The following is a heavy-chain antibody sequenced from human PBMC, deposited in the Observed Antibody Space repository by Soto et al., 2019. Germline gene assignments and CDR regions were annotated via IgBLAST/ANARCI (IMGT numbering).Heavy chain of an antibody. CDR1: RGSITSGGSS. J-gene: IGHJ5*02. Sequence: PSETLSQTCAVSRGSITSGGSSWSWIRQPPGKGLEWIGYIYHSGSTYYNPSLKSRVTISVDRSKNQFSLKLSSVTAADTAVYYCARVPSPWGQGTLVTVSS. CDR3: ARVPSP. CDR2: IYHSGST. V-gene: IGHV4-30-2*01.